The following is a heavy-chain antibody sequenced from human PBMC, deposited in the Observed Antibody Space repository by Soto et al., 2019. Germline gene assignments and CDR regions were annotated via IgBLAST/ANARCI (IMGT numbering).Heavy chain of an antibody. V-gene: IGHV4-4*02. J-gene: IGHJ4*02. D-gene: IGHD7-27*01. Sequence: SETLSLTCAVSGDSISSSVWWTWVRQPPGKGLEWIGEVFHTGDTYFNPSLRSRVAMSVDKSTNEFSLKVTSVTAADTDIYYCARKAWVRFDYWGQGALVTVSS. CDR3: ARKAWVRFDY. CDR2: VFHTGDT. CDR1: GDSISSSVW.